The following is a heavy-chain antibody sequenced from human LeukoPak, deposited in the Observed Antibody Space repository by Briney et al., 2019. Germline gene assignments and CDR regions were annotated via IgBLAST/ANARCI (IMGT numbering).Heavy chain of an antibody. V-gene: IGHV1-46*01. CDR3: ASQPLAAAAFDY. CDR1: GGTFSSYA. Sequence: ASVKVSCKASGGTFSSYAISWVRQAPGQGLEWMGIINPSGGSTSYAQKFQGRVTMTRDTSTSTVYMELSSLRSEDTAVYYCASQPLAAAAFDYWGQGTLVTVSS. CDR2: INPSGGST. J-gene: IGHJ4*02. D-gene: IGHD2-15*01.